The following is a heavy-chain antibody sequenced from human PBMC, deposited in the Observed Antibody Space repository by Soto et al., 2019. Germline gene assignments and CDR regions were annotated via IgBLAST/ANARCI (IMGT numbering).Heavy chain of an antibody. CDR3: ARSRHGSGSYTHFYYGLDV. V-gene: IGHV3-30-3*01. D-gene: IGHD3-10*01. CDR1: GFTFISYA. CDR2: ISFDGSTE. J-gene: IGHJ6*02. Sequence: QVQLVESGGGVVQPGRSLRLSCAASGFTFISYAMHWVRQAPGKGLEWVAVISFDGSTEYYADSVKGRFTISRDNSKKPVYLQMNSLRFADTAVYYCARSRHGSGSYTHFYYGLDVWGQGTTVTVSS.